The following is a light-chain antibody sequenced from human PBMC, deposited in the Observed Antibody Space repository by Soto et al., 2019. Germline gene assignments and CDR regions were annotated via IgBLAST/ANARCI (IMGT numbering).Light chain of an antibody. CDR1: NSNIGSYT. CDR3: AAWDDSLSGHVV. CDR2: RNN. J-gene: IGLJ2*01. V-gene: IGLV1-47*01. Sequence: QSVLTQPPSASGTPGQTVAISCSGTNSNIGSYTVNWYQQFPGTAPRLLIYRNNQRPSGVPDRFSGSKSGTSASLAISGLRSEDEADYYCAAWDDSLSGHVVFGGGTKLTVL.